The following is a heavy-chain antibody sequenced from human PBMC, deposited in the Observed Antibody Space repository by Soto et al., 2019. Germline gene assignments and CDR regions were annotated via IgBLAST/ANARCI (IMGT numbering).Heavy chain of an antibody. CDR3: ATALVPAAQYYFDY. Sequence: QVQLVESGGGVVQPGRSLRLSCAASGFTFSSYGMHWVRQAPGKGLEWVAVIWYDGSNKYYADSVKGRFTISRDNSKNTLYLQMNSLRAEDTAVYYCATALVPAAQYYFDYWGQGTLVTVSS. D-gene: IGHD2-2*01. CDR1: GFTFSSYG. CDR2: IWYDGSNK. J-gene: IGHJ4*02. V-gene: IGHV3-33*01.